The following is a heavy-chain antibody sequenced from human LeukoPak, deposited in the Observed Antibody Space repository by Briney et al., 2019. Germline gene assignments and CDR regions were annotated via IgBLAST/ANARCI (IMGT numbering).Heavy chain of an antibody. J-gene: IGHJ1*01. D-gene: IGHD3-3*01. Sequence: PGGSLRLSCAASGFTFSSYAMSWVRQAPGKGLEWVSAIRGSGGSTYYADSVKGRFTISRDNSKNTLYLQMNSLRAEDTAVYYCAKDGAIFGVVIEYFQHWGQGTLVTVSS. V-gene: IGHV3-23*01. CDR2: IRGSGGST. CDR3: AKDGAIFGVVIEYFQH. CDR1: GFTFSSYA.